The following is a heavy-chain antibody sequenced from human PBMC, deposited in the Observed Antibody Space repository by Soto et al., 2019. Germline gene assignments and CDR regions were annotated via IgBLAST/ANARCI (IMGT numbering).Heavy chain of an antibody. CDR1: GFTFRNYA. J-gene: IGHJ4*02. V-gene: IGHV3-30-3*01. CDR3: ARDLFSCGDDCYGDS. D-gene: IGHD2-21*02. Sequence: QVRLVESGGGVVQPGRSLRLSCTASGFTFRNYALHWVRQAPGKGLEWVTFISFDGTNKYYADSVKGRFTISRDNFKNTLYLQMNSLRDDDTAVYYCARDLFSCGDDCYGDSWGQGTLVTVSS. CDR2: ISFDGTNK.